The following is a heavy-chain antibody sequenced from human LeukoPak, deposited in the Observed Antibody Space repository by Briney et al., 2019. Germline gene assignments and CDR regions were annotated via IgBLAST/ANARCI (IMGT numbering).Heavy chain of an antibody. CDR2: INPNSGGT. D-gene: IGHD1-26*01. CDR3: ARGRKWEPYGMDV. Sequence: ASVKVSCKASGYTFTGYYMHWVRQAPGQGLEWMGWINPNSGGTNYAQKFQGRATMTRDTSISTAYMELSRLRSDDTAVYYCARGRKWEPYGMDVWGQGTTVTVSS. J-gene: IGHJ6*02. CDR1: GYTFTGYY. V-gene: IGHV1-2*02.